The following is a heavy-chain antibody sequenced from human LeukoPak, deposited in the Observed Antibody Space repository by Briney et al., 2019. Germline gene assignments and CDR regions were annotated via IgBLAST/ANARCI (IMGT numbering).Heavy chain of an antibody. CDR3: ARGPGSITMARGANESGAPVYNWFDP. CDR1: GGSFSGYY. J-gene: IGHJ5*02. V-gene: IGHV4-34*01. Sequence: PSETLSLTCAVYGGSFSGYYWSWIRQPPGKGLEWIGEINHSGSTNYNPSLKSRVTISVDTSKNQFSLKLSSVTAADTAVYYCARGPGSITMARGANESGAPVYNWFDPWGQGTLVTVSS. CDR2: INHSGST. D-gene: IGHD3-10*01.